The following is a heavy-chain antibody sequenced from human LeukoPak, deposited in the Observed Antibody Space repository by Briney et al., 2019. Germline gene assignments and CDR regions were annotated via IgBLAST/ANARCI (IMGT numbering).Heavy chain of an antibody. CDR1: GFTFNNYV. Sequence: GGSLRLSCAVSGFTFNNYVMNWVRRAPGKGLEWVSSIGASGGGKYYADSVKGRFTISRDNSKNTVSLQMNSLRAEDTALYYCAKSGPGTMTFDGFDIWGQGTVVTVSS. CDR2: IGASGGGK. CDR3: AKSGPGTMTFDGFDI. J-gene: IGHJ3*02. V-gene: IGHV3-23*01.